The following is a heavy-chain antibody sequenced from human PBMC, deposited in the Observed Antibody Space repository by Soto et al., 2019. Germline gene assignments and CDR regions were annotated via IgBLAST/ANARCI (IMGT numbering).Heavy chain of an antibody. J-gene: IGHJ6*02. CDR2: ISYDGSNK. Sequence: QVQLVESGGGVVQPGRSLRLSCAASGFTFSSYAMHWVRQAPGKGLEWVAVISYDGSNKYYADSVKGRFTISRDNSKNTLYLQMNGLGAEDTAVYYCARDGTGGSSSVYYYGIDVWGQGTTVTVSS. CDR1: GFTFSSYA. V-gene: IGHV3-30-3*01. D-gene: IGHD6-6*01. CDR3: ARDGTGGSSSVYYYGIDV.